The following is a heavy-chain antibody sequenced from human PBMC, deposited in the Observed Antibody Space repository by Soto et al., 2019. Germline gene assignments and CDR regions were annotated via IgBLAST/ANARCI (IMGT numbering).Heavy chain of an antibody. J-gene: IGHJ6*02. V-gene: IGHV3-11*04. CDR1: GFSFSDYY. CDR3: GSSGRGDFTAMVNYFYYGMDV. Sequence: GGSLRLSCAASGFSFSDYYMTWIRQAPGKGLEWLSYISSSGYPIYYADSVKGRFTISRDNAKNSVYLQMNSLRAEDTAVYYCGSSGRGDFTAMVNYFYYGMDVWGQGTTVTVSS. CDR2: ISSSGYPI. D-gene: IGHD5-18*01.